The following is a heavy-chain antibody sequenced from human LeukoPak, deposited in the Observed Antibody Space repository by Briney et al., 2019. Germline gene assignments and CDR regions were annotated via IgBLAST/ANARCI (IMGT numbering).Heavy chain of an antibody. Sequence: GGSLRLPCAASGFTFSSYGMHWVRQAPGKGLEWVAVIWYDGSNKYYADSVKGRFTISRDNAKNTLYLQMDSLRVEDTAVYYCTSALTTTRNAFDVWGQGTKVTVSS. J-gene: IGHJ3*01. V-gene: IGHV3-33*03. CDR2: IWYDGSNK. CDR1: GFTFSSYG. CDR3: TSALTTTRNAFDV. D-gene: IGHD4-11*01.